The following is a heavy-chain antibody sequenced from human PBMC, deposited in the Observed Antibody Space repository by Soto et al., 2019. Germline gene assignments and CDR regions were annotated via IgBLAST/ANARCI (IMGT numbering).Heavy chain of an antibody. V-gene: IGHV1-8*01. J-gene: IGHJ3*02. D-gene: IGHD6-13*01. Sequence: QVQLVQSGAEVKKPGASVKVSCKASGYTFTSYDINWVRQATGQGLEWMGWMNPNSGNTGYAQKFQGRVSMTRNSSISTAYMELSSLRSEDTAVYYCAGAAAAYDAFDIWGQGTMVTVSS. CDR3: AGAAAAYDAFDI. CDR2: MNPNSGNT. CDR1: GYTFTSYD.